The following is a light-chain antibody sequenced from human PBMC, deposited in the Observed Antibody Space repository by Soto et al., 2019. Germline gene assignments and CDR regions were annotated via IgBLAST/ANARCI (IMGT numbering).Light chain of an antibody. V-gene: IGKV3-20*01. CDR1: QSVSSSY. J-gene: IGKJ1*01. Sequence: EIVLTQSPGTLSLSPGERATLSCRASQSVSSSYLAWYQQKPGQAPRLLIYGASSRATGIPDGFSGSGSGTDFPLTISRLEPEDFAVYYCQQYGSSPRTFGQGTKVEIK. CDR2: GAS. CDR3: QQYGSSPRT.